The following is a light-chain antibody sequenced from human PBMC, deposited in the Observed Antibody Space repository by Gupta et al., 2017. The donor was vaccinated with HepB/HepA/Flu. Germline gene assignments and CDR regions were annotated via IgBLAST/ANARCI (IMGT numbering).Light chain of an antibody. CDR1: KSVSIY. V-gene: IGKV3-11*01. CDR2: DAS. CDR3: NQRSTLCT. Sequence: EIVLTQSPATLSLSPGERATRSCRDSKSVSIYLAWYQQKPGQAPRLLIYDASNRATGIPVSFSGSGSETDFTLTSSRLEPEDFALYYWNQRSTLCTFGQGTKLEIK. J-gene: IGKJ2*02.